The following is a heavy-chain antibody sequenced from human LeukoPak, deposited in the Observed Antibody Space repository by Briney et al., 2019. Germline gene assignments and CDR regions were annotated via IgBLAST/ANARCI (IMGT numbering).Heavy chain of an antibody. Sequence: ASVKVSCKASGYTFTSYHIHWVRQVPGQGLEWMGVINPSEGSTDYAQKFQDRVSLTRDTSTSTVYMDLSRLRCEDTAVYYCARSDKMDVWGKGPRSPSPQ. CDR2: INPSEGST. CDR1: GYTFTSYH. J-gene: IGHJ6*01. V-gene: IGHV1-46*01. CDR3: ARSDKMDV.